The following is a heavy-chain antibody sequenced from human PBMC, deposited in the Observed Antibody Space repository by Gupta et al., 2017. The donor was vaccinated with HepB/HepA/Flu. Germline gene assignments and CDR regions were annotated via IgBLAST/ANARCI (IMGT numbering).Heavy chain of an antibody. D-gene: IGHD6-13*01. V-gene: IGHV3-30*18. CDR2: ISYDGSNK. Sequence: QVQLVESGGGVVQPGRSLRLSCAASGFTFSSYGMHWVRQAPGKGLEWVAVISYDGSNKYYADSVKGRFTISRDNSKNTLYLQMNSLRAEDTAVYYCAKDGGKAAAPFDYWGQGTLVTVSS. J-gene: IGHJ4*02. CDR1: GFTFSSYG. CDR3: AKDGGKAAAPFDY.